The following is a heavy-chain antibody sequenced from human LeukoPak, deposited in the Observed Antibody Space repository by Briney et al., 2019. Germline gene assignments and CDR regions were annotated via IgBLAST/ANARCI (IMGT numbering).Heavy chain of an antibody. D-gene: IGHD3-22*01. CDR3: ARETYYDSSGYYY. Sequence: GGSLRLSCAASGFTFSSYWMSWVRQAPGKGLEWVANIKQDGSEKYYVDSVKGRFTISRDNAKNSLYLQMSSLRAEDTAVYYCARETYYDSSGYYYWGQGTLVTVSS. CDR1: GFTFSSYW. V-gene: IGHV3-7*01. CDR2: IKQDGSEK. J-gene: IGHJ4*02.